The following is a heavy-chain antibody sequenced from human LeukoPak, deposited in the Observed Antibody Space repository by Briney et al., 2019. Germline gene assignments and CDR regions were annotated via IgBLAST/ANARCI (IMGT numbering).Heavy chain of an antibody. Sequence: SETLSLTCTVSGGSISSGSYYWSWIRQPAGKGLEWIGRIYTSGSTNYNPSLKSRVTISVDTSKTQFSLKLSSVTAADTAVYYCARVDTAMVPLLDYWGQGTLVTVSS. CDR3: ARVDTAMVPLLDY. CDR1: GGSISSGSYY. D-gene: IGHD5-18*01. V-gene: IGHV4-61*02. J-gene: IGHJ4*02. CDR2: IYTSGST.